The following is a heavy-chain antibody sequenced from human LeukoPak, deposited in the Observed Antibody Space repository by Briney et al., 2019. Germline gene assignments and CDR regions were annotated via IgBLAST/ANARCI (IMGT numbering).Heavy chain of an antibody. CDR2: IIPIFGTA. CDR3: ARIGRYCTNGVCYTGLDY. J-gene: IGHJ4*02. Sequence: SVKVSCKASGGTFSSYAISWVRQAPGEGLEWMGGIIPIFGTANYAQKFQGRVTITTDESTSTAYMELSSLRSEDTAVYYCARIGRYCTNGVCYTGLDYWGQGTLVTVSS. V-gene: IGHV1-69*05. D-gene: IGHD2-8*01. CDR1: GGTFSSYA.